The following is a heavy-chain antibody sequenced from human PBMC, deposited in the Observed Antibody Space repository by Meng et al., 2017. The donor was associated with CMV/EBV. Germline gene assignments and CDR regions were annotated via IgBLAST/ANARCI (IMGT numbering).Heavy chain of an antibody. Sequence: GGSLRLSCAASGFTFSSYEMNWVRQAPGKGLEWVSYISSSGSTIYYADSVKGRFTISRDNAKNSLYLQMNSLRAEDTAVYYCARGGYYYDSSGYLKGWGQGTLVTVSS. CDR1: GFTFSSYE. V-gene: IGHV3-48*03. CDR2: ISSSGSTI. J-gene: IGHJ4*02. CDR3: ARGGYYYDSSGYLKG. D-gene: IGHD3-22*01.